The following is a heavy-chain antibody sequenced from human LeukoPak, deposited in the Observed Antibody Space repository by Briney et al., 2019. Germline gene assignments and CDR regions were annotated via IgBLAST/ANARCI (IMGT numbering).Heavy chain of an antibody. J-gene: IGHJ4*02. Sequence: ASVKVSCKASGYTFTSYYMHWVRQAPGQGLEWMGIINPSGGSTSYAQKFQGGVTMTRDMSTSTVYMELSSLRSEDTAVYYCARVWFGDLGPSDSWGQGTLVTVSS. D-gene: IGHD3-10*01. CDR2: INPSGGST. CDR3: ARVWFGDLGPSDS. V-gene: IGHV1-46*01. CDR1: GYTFTSYY.